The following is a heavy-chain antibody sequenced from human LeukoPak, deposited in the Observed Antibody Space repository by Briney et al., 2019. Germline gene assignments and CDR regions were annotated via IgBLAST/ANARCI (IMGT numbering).Heavy chain of an antibody. J-gene: IGHJ4*02. Sequence: GGSLRLSCTASGFTSGDYAMSYFRQAPGKGLEWVGLIRSKAHGGTTESAASVKGRFTISRDDSKSIAYLQMNNLKTEDTAVYYCAREKCSGGNRYPVFDSWGQGTLVTVSS. CDR2: IRSKAHGGTT. V-gene: IGHV3-49*03. CDR1: GFTSGDYA. CDR3: AREKCSGGNRYPVFDS. D-gene: IGHD2-15*01.